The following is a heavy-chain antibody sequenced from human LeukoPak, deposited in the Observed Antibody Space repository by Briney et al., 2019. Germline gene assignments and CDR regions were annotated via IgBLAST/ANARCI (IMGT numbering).Heavy chain of an antibody. D-gene: IGHD7-27*01. CDR3: ARGSNWGGFDY. CDR1: GGSVSSGSYY. CDR2: NYYSGST. J-gene: IGHJ4*02. Sequence: SETLSLTCTVSGGSVSSGSYYWSWIRQPPGKGLEWIGYNYYSGSTNYNPSLKSRVTISVDTSKNQFSLKLSSVTAADTAVYYCARGSNWGGFDYWGQGTLVTVSS. V-gene: IGHV4-61*01.